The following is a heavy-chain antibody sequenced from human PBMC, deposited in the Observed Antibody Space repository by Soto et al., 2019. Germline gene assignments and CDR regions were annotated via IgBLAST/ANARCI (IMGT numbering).Heavy chain of an antibody. CDR1: GGSISNYY. CDR3: ARFIAARRWFDP. Sequence: PSETLCLTCSVSGGSISNYYWSWIRQPPGKGLEWIGYIYYSGNTYYNPSLKSRVTISVDTSKNQFSLKLSSVTAADTAVYYCARFIAARRWFDPWGQGTLVTVSS. V-gene: IGHV4-59*08. CDR2: IYYSGNT. D-gene: IGHD6-6*01. J-gene: IGHJ5*02.